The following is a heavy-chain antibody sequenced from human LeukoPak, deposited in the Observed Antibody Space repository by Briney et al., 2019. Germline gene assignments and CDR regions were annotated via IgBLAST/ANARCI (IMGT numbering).Heavy chain of an antibody. CDR1: GYTFTGYY. J-gene: IGHJ4*02. D-gene: IGHD3-10*01. CDR3: ARQRGSLEEGYFDY. CDR2: INPNSGGT. V-gene: IGHV1-2*02. Sequence: ASVKVSCKASGYTFTGYYMHWVRQAPGQGLEWMGWINPNSGGTNYAQKFQGRVTMTRDTSISTAYMELNRLTSDDTAVYYCARQRGSLEEGYFDYWGQGTLVTVSS.